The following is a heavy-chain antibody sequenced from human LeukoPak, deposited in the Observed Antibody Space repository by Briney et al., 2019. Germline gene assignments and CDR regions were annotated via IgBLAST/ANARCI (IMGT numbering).Heavy chain of an antibody. V-gene: IGHV4-4*02. CDR2: IYHSGST. D-gene: IGHD3-22*01. CDR1: GFSFSNAW. J-gene: IGHJ4*02. CDR3: ARAVYYYDSSGYYSPFDY. Sequence: PGGSLRLSCAASGFSFSNAWMSWVRQPPGKGLERIREIYHSGSTNYNPSLKSRVTISVDKSKNQFSLKLSSVTAADTAVYYCARAVYYYDSSGYYSPFDYWGQGTLVTVSS.